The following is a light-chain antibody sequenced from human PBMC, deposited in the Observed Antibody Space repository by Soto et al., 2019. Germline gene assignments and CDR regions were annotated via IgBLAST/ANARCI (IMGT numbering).Light chain of an antibody. CDR3: RSYAGSNNYV. Sequence: QSVLTQAPSPSGSPGQSVTISCTGTSSDVGGYNYVSWYQQHPGKAPKLMIYEVSKRPSGVPDRFSGSKSGNTASLTVSGLQAEDEADYYCRSYAGSNNYVFGTGTKVTVL. CDR2: EVS. CDR1: SSDVGGYNY. J-gene: IGLJ1*01. V-gene: IGLV2-8*01.